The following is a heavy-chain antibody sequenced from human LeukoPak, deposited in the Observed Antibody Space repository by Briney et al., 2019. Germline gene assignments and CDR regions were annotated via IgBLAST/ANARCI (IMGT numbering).Heavy chain of an antibody. V-gene: IGHV3-30*02. J-gene: IGHJ4*02. D-gene: IGHD3-3*01. CDR1: GFTFSSYG. Sequence: GGSLRLSCAASGFTFSSYGMHWVRQAPGKGLEWVAFIWSDGRNGYYADSVKGRFTISRDNSKNTLYLQMNSLRAEDTAVYYCATDGAHYDIDYWGQGTLVTVSS. CDR2: IWSDGRNG. CDR3: ATDGAHYDIDY.